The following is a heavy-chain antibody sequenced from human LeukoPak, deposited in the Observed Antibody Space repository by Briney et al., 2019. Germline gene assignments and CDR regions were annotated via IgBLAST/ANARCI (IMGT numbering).Heavy chain of an antibody. J-gene: IGHJ3*01. CDR2: ISGSGGST. D-gene: IGHD6-13*01. CDR1: GFSFSSYG. V-gene: IGHV3-23*01. CDR3: ARVNNSSSWS. Sequence: GGTLRLSCAASGFSFSSYGMNWVRQAPGKGLEWVSAISGSGGSTYYADSVKGRFTISRDNSKNTLYLQMNSLRAEDTAVYYCARVNNSSSWSWGQGTMVTVSS.